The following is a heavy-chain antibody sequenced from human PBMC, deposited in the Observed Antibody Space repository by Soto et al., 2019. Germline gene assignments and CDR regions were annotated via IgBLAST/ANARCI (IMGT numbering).Heavy chain of an antibody. V-gene: IGHV3-74*01. CDR1: EFTFSNYW. CDR3: ARGVPGHYATDV. Sequence: GGSLRLSCAASEFTFSNYWMHWVRQAPGKGLVWVSRIKGDESTTNYADSVKGRFTISRDNAKNTLYLQMNSVRAEDTGVYYCARGVPGHYATDVWGQGTTVTVSS. J-gene: IGHJ6*02. CDR2: IKGDESTT.